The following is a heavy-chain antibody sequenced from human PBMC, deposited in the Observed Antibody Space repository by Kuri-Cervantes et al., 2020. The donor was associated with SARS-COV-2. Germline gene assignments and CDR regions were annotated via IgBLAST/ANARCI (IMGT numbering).Heavy chain of an antibody. D-gene: IGHD2/OR15-2a*01. CDR2: IIPIFGTA. CDR1: GGTFSSYA. Sequence: SVKVSCKASGGTFSSYAISWVRQAPGQGLEWMGGIIPIFGTANYAQKFQGRVTMTTDTSTSTVYMELTSLKSDDTAVYYCARDYFGNWFDPWGQGTLVTVSS. V-gene: IGHV1-69*05. CDR3: ARDYFGNWFDP. J-gene: IGHJ5*02.